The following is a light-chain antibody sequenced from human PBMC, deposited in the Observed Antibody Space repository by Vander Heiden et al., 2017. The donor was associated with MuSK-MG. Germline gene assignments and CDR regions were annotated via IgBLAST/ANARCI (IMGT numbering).Light chain of an antibody. V-gene: IGKV3-11*01. CDR3: QQRSDLLT. CDR1: QSVGGY. CDR2: DAS. Sequence: EIVLTQSPATLSLSPGDRATLSCRASQSVGGYLAWYQQKPGQAPRLLIYDASNRANGIPVRFSGSGSGKDFTLTISRREPEDFAVYYGQQRSDLLTFGGGTKVEIK. J-gene: IGKJ4*01.